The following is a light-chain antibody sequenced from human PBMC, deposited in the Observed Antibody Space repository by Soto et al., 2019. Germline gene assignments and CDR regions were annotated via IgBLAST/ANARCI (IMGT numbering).Light chain of an antibody. CDR1: QSISSW. V-gene: IGKV1-5*01. Sequence: DIQMTQSPSTLSASVGDRVTITCRASQSISSWLAWYQQKPGKAPKLLIYDASTLETGVPSRFSGSASGTENTLTISRLQPDDFATYYYQQFNSYRNTFGQGTKLQI. CDR2: DAS. J-gene: IGKJ2*01. CDR3: QQFNSYRNT.